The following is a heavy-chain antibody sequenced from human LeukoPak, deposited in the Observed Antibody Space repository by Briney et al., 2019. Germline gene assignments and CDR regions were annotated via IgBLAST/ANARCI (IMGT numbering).Heavy chain of an antibody. V-gene: IGHV1-69*01. CDR3: ASRGPYYSSSWESPFDY. D-gene: IGHD6-13*01. CDR2: IIPIFGTA. CDR1: GGTFSSYA. J-gene: IGHJ4*02. Sequence: GASVKVSCKASGGTFSSYAISWVRQAPGQGLEWMGGIIPIFGTANYAQKFQGRVAITADESTSTAYMELSSLRSEDTAVYYCASRGPYYSSSWESPFDYWGQGTLVTASS.